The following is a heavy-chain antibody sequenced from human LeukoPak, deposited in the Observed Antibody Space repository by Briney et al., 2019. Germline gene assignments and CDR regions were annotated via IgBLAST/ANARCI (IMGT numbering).Heavy chain of an antibody. J-gene: IGHJ6*02. D-gene: IGHD1-14*01. CDR2: ISSGSTFI. CDR1: GSSLDDDH. CDR3: ASRSLPATFYGMAV. V-gene: IGHV3-21*01. Sequence: GGSLRLSCVSFGSSLDDDHMNWLNWVCQAPGKGLEWVSSISSGSTFIYYGESVKGRFTVSRDNAKNSLYLHMNSLRVEDTGVYYCASRSLPATFYGMAVWGQGTTVTVAS.